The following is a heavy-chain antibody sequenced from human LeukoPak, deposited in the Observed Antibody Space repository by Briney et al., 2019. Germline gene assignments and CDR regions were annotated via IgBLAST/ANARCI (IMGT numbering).Heavy chain of an antibody. Sequence: SETLSLTCAVYGGSFSGYYWSWIRQPPGKGLEWIGEINHSGSTNYNPSLKSRVTISVDTSKNQFSLKLSSVTAADTAVYYCAVTIAAAGGWFDPWGQGTLVTVSS. D-gene: IGHD6-13*01. CDR1: GGSFSGYY. J-gene: IGHJ5*02. V-gene: IGHV4-34*01. CDR3: AVTIAAAGGWFDP. CDR2: INHSGST.